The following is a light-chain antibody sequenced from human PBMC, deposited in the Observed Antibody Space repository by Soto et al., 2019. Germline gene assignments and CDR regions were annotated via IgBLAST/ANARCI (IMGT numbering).Light chain of an antibody. CDR3: QRSNSYSDA. J-gene: IGKJ1*01. CDR1: QTISSW. V-gene: IGKV1-5*03. CDR2: KAS. Sequence: DIQMTQSPSTLSGSVGDRVTITCRASQTISSWLAWYQQKPGKAPKLLIYKASTLKSGVPSRFSGSGSGTEFPLTIIRLQPYDFATYYCQRSNSYSDAFGQGTKVEL.